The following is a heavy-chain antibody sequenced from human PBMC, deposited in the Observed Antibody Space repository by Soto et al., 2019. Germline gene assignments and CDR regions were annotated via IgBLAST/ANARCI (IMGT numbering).Heavy chain of an antibody. J-gene: IGHJ4*02. CDR2: ISPDGGCT. Sequence: QVQLVQSGAEVKKPGASVKVSCKASGYTFTTYYMHWVRQAPGQGLEWMGIISPDGGCTSYAQKFQGRVTMTRETSTSTVNMELRSLRSEDAAVYYCAPRDPGHYWGQGTLVTVSS. V-gene: IGHV1-46*01. CDR1: GYTFTTYY. CDR3: APRDPGHY.